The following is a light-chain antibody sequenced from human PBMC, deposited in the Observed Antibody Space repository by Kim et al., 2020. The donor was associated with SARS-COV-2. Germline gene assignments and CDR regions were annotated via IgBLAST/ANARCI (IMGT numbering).Light chain of an antibody. CDR3: EVWDDSLSGVV. J-gene: IGLJ2*01. Sequence: GQKITISCSGRSSNIGSNYIYWYQQFPGTAPKLLIYRNTMRPSGVPDRFSVSKSGTSASLAISGLRSEDEATYYCEVWDDSLSGVVFGGGTQLTVL. CDR2: RNT. CDR1: SSNIGSNY. V-gene: IGLV1-47*01.